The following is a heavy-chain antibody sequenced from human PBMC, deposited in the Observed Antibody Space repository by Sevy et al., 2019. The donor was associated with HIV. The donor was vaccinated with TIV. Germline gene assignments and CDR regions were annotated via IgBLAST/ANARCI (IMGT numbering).Heavy chain of an antibody. Sequence: GGSLRLSCAASGFTFDDYAMHWFRQAPGKGLEWVSGISWNSGSIGYADSVKGRFTISRDNAKNSLYLQMNSLRAEDTALYYCAKGGTPYCSGGSCTFDYWGQGTLVTVSS. CDR1: GFTFDDYA. CDR3: AKGGTPYCSGGSCTFDY. J-gene: IGHJ4*02. D-gene: IGHD2-15*01. V-gene: IGHV3-9*01. CDR2: ISWNSGSI.